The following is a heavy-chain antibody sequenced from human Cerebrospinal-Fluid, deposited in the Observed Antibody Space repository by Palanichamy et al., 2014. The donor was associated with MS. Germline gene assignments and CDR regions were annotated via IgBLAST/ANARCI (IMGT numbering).Heavy chain of an antibody. CDR2: ISRSSGHA. V-gene: IGHV3-21*06. CDR3: AREYYYGSGTYYRGISYYYDGMDV. J-gene: IGHJ6*02. D-gene: IGHD3-10*01. Sequence: EVQLVEVGGRPWSGRGGPLRLSCAASGFTFSQYSMNWVRLAPGKGLEWVSSISRSSGHAYYADSVRGRLTISRDNAKNSVYLQMNDVRAEDTAIYYCAREYYYGSGTYYRGISYYYDGMDVWGQGTTVTVSS. CDR1: GFTFSQYS.